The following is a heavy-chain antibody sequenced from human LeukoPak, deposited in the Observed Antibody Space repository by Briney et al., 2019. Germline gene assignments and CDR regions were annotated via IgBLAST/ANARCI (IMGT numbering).Heavy chain of an antibody. CDR2: ISYDGSNK. D-gene: IGHD6-13*01. CDR3: ARSPLFPYLTIAAAGISEDFDY. CDR1: GFTFSNAW. J-gene: IGHJ4*02. Sequence: PGGSLRLSCAASGFTFSNAWMSWVRQAPGKGLEWVAVISYDGSNKYYADSVKGRFTISRDNSKNTLYLQMNGLRAEDTAVYYCARSPLFPYLTIAAAGISEDFDYWGQGTLVTDSS. V-gene: IGHV3-30-3*01.